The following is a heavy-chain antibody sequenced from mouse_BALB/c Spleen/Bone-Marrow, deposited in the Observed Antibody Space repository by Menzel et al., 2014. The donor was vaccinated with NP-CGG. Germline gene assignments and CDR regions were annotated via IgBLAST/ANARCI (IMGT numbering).Heavy chain of an antibody. V-gene: IGHV3-6*02. CDR1: GYSITSGYY. CDR2: INYDGSN. Sequence: EVKLQESGPGLVKPSQSLSLTCSVTGYSITSGYYCNWIRQFPGNKLEWMGYINYDGSNNYNPSLKNRISITRDTSKNQFFLKLNSVTTEDTATYYCAKGGIYLMDYWGQGTSVTVSS. CDR3: AKGGIYLMDY. J-gene: IGHJ4*01. D-gene: IGHD5-5*01.